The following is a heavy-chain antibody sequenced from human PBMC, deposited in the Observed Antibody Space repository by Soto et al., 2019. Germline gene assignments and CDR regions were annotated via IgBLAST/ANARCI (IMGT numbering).Heavy chain of an antibody. Sequence: GSLRLSCAASGFTFSSYSMNWGRQAPGKGLEWVSSISSSSSYIYYADSVKGRFTISRDNAKNSLYLQMNSLRAEDTAVYYCARDRGTMVRGVIGYYYGMDVWGQGTTVTVSS. CDR1: GFTFSSYS. CDR2: ISSSSSYI. V-gene: IGHV3-21*01. CDR3: ARDRGTMVRGVIGYYYGMDV. D-gene: IGHD3-10*01. J-gene: IGHJ6*02.